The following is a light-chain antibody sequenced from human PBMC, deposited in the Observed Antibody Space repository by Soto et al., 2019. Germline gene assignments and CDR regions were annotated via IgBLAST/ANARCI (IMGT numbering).Light chain of an antibody. CDR3: QQYDNLPPGIT. CDR1: QDISNY. J-gene: IGKJ5*01. V-gene: IGKV1-33*01. Sequence: DIQMTQSPSSLSASVGDRVTITCQASQDISNYLNWYQQKPGKAPKLLIYDASNLETGVPSRFSGSGSGTDFTFTISSLQPEDIATYYCQQYDNLPPGITFGQGTPLEIK. CDR2: DAS.